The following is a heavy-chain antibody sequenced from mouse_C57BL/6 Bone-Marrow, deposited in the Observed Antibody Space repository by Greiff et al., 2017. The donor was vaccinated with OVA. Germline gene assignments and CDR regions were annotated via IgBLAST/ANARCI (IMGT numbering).Heavy chain of an antibody. Sequence: QVQLQQPGAELVKPGASVKLSCKASGYTFTSYWITWVKQRPGQGLEWIGDIYPGSGSTNYNEKFKSKATLTVDTSSSTAYMQLSSLTSEDSAVYYGARGRGIYYTYYYAMDYWGQGTSVTVSS. D-gene: IGHD1-1*01. CDR2: IYPGSGST. CDR1: GYTFTSYW. J-gene: IGHJ4*01. V-gene: IGHV1-55*01. CDR3: ARGRGIYYTYYYAMDY.